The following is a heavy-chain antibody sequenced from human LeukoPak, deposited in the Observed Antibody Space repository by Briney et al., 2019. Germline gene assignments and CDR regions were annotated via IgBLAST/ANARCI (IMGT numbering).Heavy chain of an antibody. Sequence: QAGGSLRLSCAASGFTFSSYGMHWVRQAPGKGLEWVALISSDGNDKLYGDSVRGRFTISRDDSKSTLYLQMNSLRAEDTAVYYCTTKVIRGNSGDDYDDWGQGTLVTVSS. J-gene: IGHJ4*02. CDR1: GFTFSSYG. D-gene: IGHD5-12*01. V-gene: IGHV3-30*03. CDR3: TTKVIRGNSGDDYDD. CDR2: ISSDGNDK.